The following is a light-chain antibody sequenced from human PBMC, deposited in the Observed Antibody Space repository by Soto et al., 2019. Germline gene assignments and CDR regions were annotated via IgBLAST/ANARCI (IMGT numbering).Light chain of an antibody. CDR2: AAS. CDR3: QQSSSAPLT. CDR1: QALSSY. J-gene: IGKJ3*01. V-gene: IGKV1-8*01. Sequence: AIRMTQSPSSLSASAGDRVTITCRASQALSSYLAWYQQRPGTAPKLLIYAASSLQSGVPSRFSGSGSGTEFTLTISSLQPEDFAIYYCQQSSSAPLTFGPGTKVDIK.